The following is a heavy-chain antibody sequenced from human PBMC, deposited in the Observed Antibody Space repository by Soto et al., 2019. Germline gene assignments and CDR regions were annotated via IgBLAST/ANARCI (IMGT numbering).Heavy chain of an antibody. J-gene: IGHJ4*02. V-gene: IGHV1-69*01. CDR1: G. CDR2: IIPFFGTA. Sequence: GISWVRQAPGQGLEWMGGIIPFFGTARYSQKFEDRITITADESTNTVYMDLRSLTSEDTAIYYCAKSAPMDAGDKYYYDFWGQGALVTVSS. D-gene: IGHD4-17*01. CDR3: AKSAPMDAGDKYYYDF.